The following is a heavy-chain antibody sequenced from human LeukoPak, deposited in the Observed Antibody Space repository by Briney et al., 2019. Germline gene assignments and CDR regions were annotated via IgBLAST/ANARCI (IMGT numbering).Heavy chain of an antibody. J-gene: IGHJ4*02. Sequence: GGSLRLSCAASGFTFSSYAMSWVRQAPGKGLEWVSAISGSGGSTYYADSVKGRFTISRDNSKNTLYLQMNSPRAEDTAVYYCAKGAFMLRSMPYYFDYWGQGTLVTVSS. V-gene: IGHV3-23*01. D-gene: IGHD3-16*01. CDR3: AKGAFMLRSMPYYFDY. CDR1: GFTFSSYA. CDR2: ISGSGGST.